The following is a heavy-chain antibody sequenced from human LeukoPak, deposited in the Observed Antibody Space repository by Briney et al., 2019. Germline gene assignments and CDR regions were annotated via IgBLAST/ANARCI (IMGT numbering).Heavy chain of an antibody. CDR3: AREVLLYGLDV. CDR1: GYTFTSYY. V-gene: IGHV1-2*02. CDR2: INPKSGAT. Sequence: ASVKVSCKASGYTFTSYYMHWVRQAPGQGLEWMGWINPKSGATIYTQKFQGRVFLTRDTAISTVYMELRWLKADDTAVYYCAREVLLYGLDVWGNGTTVIISA. D-gene: IGHD2/OR15-2a*01. J-gene: IGHJ6*04.